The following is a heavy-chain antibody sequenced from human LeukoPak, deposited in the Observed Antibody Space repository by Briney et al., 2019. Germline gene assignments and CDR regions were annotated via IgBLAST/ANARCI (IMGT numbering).Heavy chain of an antibody. J-gene: IGHJ6*03. CDR1: GGTFSSYA. V-gene: IGHV1-69*05. Sequence: SVKVSCKASGGTFSSYAISWVRQAPGQGLEWMGGIIPIFGTATYAQKFQGRVTMTRDTSISTAYMELSRLRSDDTAVYYCAREGVPAPMLRSGYYYYYYYMDVWGKGTTVTVSS. CDR3: AREGVPAPMLRSGYYYYYYYMDV. CDR2: IIPIFGTA. D-gene: IGHD5-12*01.